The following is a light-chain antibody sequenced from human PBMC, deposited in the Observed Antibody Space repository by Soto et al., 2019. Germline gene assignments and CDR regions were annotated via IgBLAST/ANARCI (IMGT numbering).Light chain of an antibody. Sequence: DIQMTQSPSSVSASVGDRVTITCRASQGIANRLGWYQQKPGKAPKLLIYAASTLQSGVPSRFSGGGSGTDFTLTISNLQPEDFAAYFCQQADSFHRVSFGPGTQVALK. CDR1: QGIANR. V-gene: IGKV1-12*01. CDR3: QQADSFHRVS. CDR2: AAS. J-gene: IGKJ3*01.